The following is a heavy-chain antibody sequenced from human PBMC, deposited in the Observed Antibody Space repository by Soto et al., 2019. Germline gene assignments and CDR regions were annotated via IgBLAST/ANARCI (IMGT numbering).Heavy chain of an antibody. CDR2: INPNSGGT. V-gene: IGHV1-2*04. D-gene: IGHD6-19*01. J-gene: IGHJ3*02. CDR1: GYTFTTYG. Sequence: ASVKVSCKASGYTFTTYGIHWVRQSPGQGLEWMGWINPNSGGTNYAQTFQGWVTMTRDTSISTAYMELSRLRSDDTAVYYCARDGEGIAVPGNSFDIWGQGTMVTVSS. CDR3: ARDGEGIAVPGNSFDI.